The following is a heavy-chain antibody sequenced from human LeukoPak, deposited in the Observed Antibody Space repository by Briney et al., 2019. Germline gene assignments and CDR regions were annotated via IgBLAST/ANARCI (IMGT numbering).Heavy chain of an antibody. CDR3: AELGITMIGGV. D-gene: IGHD3-10*02. Sequence: PGGSLRLSCAASGFTFSNYAMTWVRQAPGKGLEWVSKISGSSDTTYYADSVKGRFTISRDNSKNTLYLQMNSLRGEDTAVYYCAELGITMIGGVWGKGTTVTISS. CDR2: ISGSSDTT. J-gene: IGHJ6*04. V-gene: IGHV3-23*01. CDR1: GFTFSNYA.